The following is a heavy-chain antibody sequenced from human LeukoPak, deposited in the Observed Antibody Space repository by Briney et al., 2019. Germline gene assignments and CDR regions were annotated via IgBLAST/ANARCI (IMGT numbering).Heavy chain of an antibody. Sequence: GGSLRLSCAASGFTFSSYAMHWVRQAPGKGLEYVSAISSNGGSTYYANSVKGRFTISRDNSKNTLYLQMGSLRAEDMAVYYCVRAFQPRSIVGATDYWGQGTLVTVSS. V-gene: IGHV3-64*01. CDR2: ISSNGGST. CDR1: GFTFSSYA. J-gene: IGHJ4*02. D-gene: IGHD1-26*01. CDR3: VRAFQPRSIVGATDY.